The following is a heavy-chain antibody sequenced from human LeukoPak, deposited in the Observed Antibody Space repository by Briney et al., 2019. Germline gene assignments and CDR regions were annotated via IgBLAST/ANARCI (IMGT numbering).Heavy chain of an antibody. D-gene: IGHD5-18*01. V-gene: IGHV3-7*01. Sequence: GGSLRLSCAASGFTFSSSWMNWVRQAPGKGLVWVANIKQDGSETYYVDSVKGRFTISRDNARNSLYLQMSSLRVEDTAVYYCARGGLDGWIHLWPSSHFDYWGQGTLVTVSS. CDR3: ARGGLDGWIHLWPSSHFDY. J-gene: IGHJ4*02. CDR2: IKQDGSET. CDR1: GFTFSSSW.